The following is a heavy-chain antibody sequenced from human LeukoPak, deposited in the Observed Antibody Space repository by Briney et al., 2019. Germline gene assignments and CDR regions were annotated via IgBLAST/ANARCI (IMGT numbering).Heavy chain of an antibody. CDR2: IYASGST. V-gene: IGHV4-61*02. J-gene: IGHJ2*01. Sequence: SETLSLTCTVSGGSISSGNYYWSWIRQPAGKGLEWIGRIYASGSTDHNPSLKSRVTISIDTSKNQFSLKLSSVTAADTAVYYCARGYSSGYWYFDLWGRGTLVTVSS. D-gene: IGHD5-18*01. CDR3: ARGYSSGYWYFDL. CDR1: GGSISSGNYY.